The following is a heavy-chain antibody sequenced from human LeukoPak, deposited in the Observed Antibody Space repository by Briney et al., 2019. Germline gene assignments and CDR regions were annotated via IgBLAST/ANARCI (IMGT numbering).Heavy chain of an antibody. V-gene: IGHV3-23*01. CDR3: ATYYYGSWDAFDI. D-gene: IGHD3-10*01. CDR1: GFTFSSYA. J-gene: IGHJ3*02. CDR2: ISGSGGST. Sequence: GGSLRLSCAASGFTFSSYAMSWVRQAPGKGLEWVSAISGSGGSTYYADSVKGRFTISRDNSKNTLYLQMNSLRAEDTAVYYCATYYYGSWDAFDIWGQGTMVTVSS.